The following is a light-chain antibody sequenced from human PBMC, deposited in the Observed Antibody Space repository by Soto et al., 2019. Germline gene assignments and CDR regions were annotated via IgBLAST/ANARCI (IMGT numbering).Light chain of an antibody. Sequence: EIVMTQSPATLSVSPGETSTLSCRSSQSVSNNLAWYQQRPGQAPSLLIYGASTRATGIPARFSGSGSGTEFTLTISSLQSEDFAVYYCQQYSKWPPITFGQGTRLEIK. CDR2: GAS. V-gene: IGKV3-15*01. CDR1: QSVSNN. J-gene: IGKJ5*01. CDR3: QQYSKWPPIT.